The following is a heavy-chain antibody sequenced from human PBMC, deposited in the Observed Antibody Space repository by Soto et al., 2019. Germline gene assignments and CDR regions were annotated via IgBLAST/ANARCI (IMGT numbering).Heavy chain of an antibody. Sequence: PSQTLSLTCAISGDSVSSNNAAWHWIRQSPSRGLGWLGRTYYRSKWYNDYAMSVKGRITINPDTSKDHFSLQLNSVTPEDTAVYYCARAHLIASRLMWYLDLWGRGTLVTVSS. CDR3: ARAHLIASRLMWYLDL. V-gene: IGHV6-1*01. J-gene: IGHJ2*01. CDR2: TYYRSKWYN. D-gene: IGHD6-6*01. CDR1: GDSVSSNNAA.